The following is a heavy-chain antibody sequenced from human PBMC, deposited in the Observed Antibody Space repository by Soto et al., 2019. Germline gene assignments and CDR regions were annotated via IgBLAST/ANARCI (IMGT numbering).Heavy chain of an antibody. CDR1: GFTFSSNG. CDR2: IWSDGSNK. CDR3: ARDGSNKPGFYYGMDV. J-gene: IGHJ6*02. Sequence: GGSLRLSCTASGFTFSSNGMHWVRQAPGKGLEWVAVIWSDGSNKYYADSVKGRFTIFRDNSKSTLYLQMNGLRAEDTAVYYCARDGSNKPGFYYGMDVWGQGTTVTVSS. V-gene: IGHV3-33*01. D-gene: IGHD6-13*01.